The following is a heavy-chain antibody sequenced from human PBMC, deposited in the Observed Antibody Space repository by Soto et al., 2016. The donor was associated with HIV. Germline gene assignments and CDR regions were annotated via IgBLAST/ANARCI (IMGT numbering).Heavy chain of an antibody. CDR3: ARGTRQYLVPLDY. D-gene: IGHD6-13*01. CDR1: GYTFTANY. V-gene: IGHV1-2*02. Sequence: QVQLVQSGAEVKKPGTSVKVSCKTSGYTFTANYIHWVRQAPGQGLEWLGWIVPNTGGTNYGQRFQDRVTVTRDAATSTVYMELSRLRSDDTAVYYCARGTRQYLVPLDYWGQGTLVTVSS. J-gene: IGHJ4*02. CDR2: IVPNTGGT.